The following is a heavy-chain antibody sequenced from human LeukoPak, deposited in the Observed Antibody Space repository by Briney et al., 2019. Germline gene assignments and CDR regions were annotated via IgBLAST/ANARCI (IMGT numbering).Heavy chain of an antibody. CDR1: GFTFSSYG. CDR3: ARVGGSGSFDS. Sequence: GGSLRLSCAASGFTFSSYGMHWVRQAPGKGLEWVAVISYDGSNKYYANSVKGRFTISRDISKNTLYLQMGSLRPEDMAVYYCARVGGSGSFDSWGQGTLVSVSS. D-gene: IGHD6-19*01. J-gene: IGHJ4*02. CDR2: ISYDGSNK. V-gene: IGHV3-30*03.